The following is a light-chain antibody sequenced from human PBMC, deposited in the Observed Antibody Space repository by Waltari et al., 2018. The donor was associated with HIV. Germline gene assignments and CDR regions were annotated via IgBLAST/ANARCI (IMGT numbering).Light chain of an antibody. CDR1: QSISSD. J-gene: IGKJ2*01. CDR3: QQYNNWPPGYT. CDR2: DAS. Sequence: ETVMTQSPATLFVSPRATANILCRASQSISSDLAWYQQKPGQAPRLLMYDASTRATGIPARFSGSGSGTEFTLTISSLQSEDFAVYYCQQYNNWPPGYTFGQGTKLQIK. V-gene: IGKV3-15*01.